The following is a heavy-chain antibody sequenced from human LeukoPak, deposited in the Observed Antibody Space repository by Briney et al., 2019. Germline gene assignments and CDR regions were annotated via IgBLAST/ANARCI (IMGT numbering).Heavy chain of an antibody. D-gene: IGHD2-15*01. V-gene: IGHV4-39*07. J-gene: IGHJ3*02. Sequence: SETLSLTCTVSGGSISSSSYYWGWIRQPPGKGLEWIGSIYYSGSTYYNPSLKSRVTISVDTSKNQFSLKLSSVTAADTAVYYCARATPVVAATDAFDIWGQGTMVTVSS. CDR3: ARATPVVAATDAFDI. CDR2: IYYSGST. CDR1: GGSISSSSYY.